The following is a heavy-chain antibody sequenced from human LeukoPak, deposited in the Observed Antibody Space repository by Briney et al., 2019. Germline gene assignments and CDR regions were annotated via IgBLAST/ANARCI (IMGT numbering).Heavy chain of an antibody. CDR2: IRYDGSNK. CDR1: GLTFSTYG. J-gene: IGHJ4*02. V-gene: IGHV3-30*02. CDR3: AKDFDC. Sequence: GGSLRLSCAASGLTFSTYGMPWVRQAPGKGLEWVTFIRYDGSNKYYADSVKGRFTISRDNSKNTLYLQMSSLRAEDTAVYYCAKDFDCWGQGTLVTVSS.